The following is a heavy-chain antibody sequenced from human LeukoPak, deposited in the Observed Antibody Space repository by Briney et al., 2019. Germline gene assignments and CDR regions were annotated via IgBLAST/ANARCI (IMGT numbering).Heavy chain of an antibody. D-gene: IGHD4-23*01. V-gene: IGHV4-31*03. J-gene: IGHJ4*02. CDR3: ARDYYRGNPGFYFDN. CDR2: ISYSGST. Sequence: PSETLSLTCTVSGGSISSYYWSWIRQHPGKGLEWIGYISYSGSTYYNPSLKGRVTISVDTSKNQFSLQLSSVTAADTAVYYCARDYYRGNPGFYFDNWGQGTLVTVSP. CDR1: GGSISSYY.